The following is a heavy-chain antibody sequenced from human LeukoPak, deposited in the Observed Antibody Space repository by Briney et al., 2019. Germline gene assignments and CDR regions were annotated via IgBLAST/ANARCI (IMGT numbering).Heavy chain of an antibody. CDR2: INTNTGNP. J-gene: IGHJ4*02. V-gene: IGHV7-4-1*01. Sequence: ASVKASCKASGYTFTSNALGWVRQAPGQGLEWMGWINTNTGNPTYAQGFTGRFVFSLGTHDNTAVLPNGSLQADDTAVHYCASFFCTSALCYYLDYWGQGTLVTVSS. CDR1: GYTFTSNA. D-gene: IGHD2-8*01. CDR3: ASFFCTSALCYYLDY.